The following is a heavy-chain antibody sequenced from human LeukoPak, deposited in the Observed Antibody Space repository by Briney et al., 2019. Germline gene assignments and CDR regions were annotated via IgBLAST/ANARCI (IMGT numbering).Heavy chain of an antibody. CDR1: GGSISSYY. J-gene: IGHJ4*02. Sequence: SETLSLTCTVSGGSISSYYWSWIRQPPGKGLEWIGYIYYSGSTNYNPSLKSRVTISVDTSKNQFSLKLSSVTAADTAVYYCARPNRQYCFDYWGQGTLVTVSS. D-gene: IGHD1-14*01. V-gene: IGHV4-59*08. CDR2: IYYSGST. CDR3: ARPNRQYCFDY.